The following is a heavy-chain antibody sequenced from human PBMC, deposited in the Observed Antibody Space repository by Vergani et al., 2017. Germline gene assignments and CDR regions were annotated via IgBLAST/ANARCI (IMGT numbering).Heavy chain of an antibody. CDR3: ARMTHCSGTTCPGAFDL. Sequence: QVQLQESGPGLVKPSETLSLTCTVSGGFISSYYWSWIRQPAGKGLEWIGRIYMNGNTNYNPSLKSRVAVSVDTSKNQFSLKLTSVTAADTAIYYCARMTHCSGTTCPGAFDLWGQGTMVTVSA. D-gene: IGHD2-2*01. CDR2: IYMNGNT. CDR1: GGFISSYY. V-gene: IGHV4-4*07. J-gene: IGHJ3*01.